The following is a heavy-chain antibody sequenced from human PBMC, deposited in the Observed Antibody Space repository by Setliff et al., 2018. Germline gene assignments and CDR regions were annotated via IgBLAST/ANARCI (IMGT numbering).Heavy chain of an antibody. V-gene: IGHV3-23*01. CDR2: ISGRGDDT. CDR3: ATNGGYCSSTSCSLEDY. CDR1: GFTFTTYA. Sequence: HPGGSLRLSCAASGFTFTTYAINWVRQPQGKGLEWVSGISGRGDDTYYADSVKGRFTISRDNSKNTVYLDVNSLRAEDTAVYYCATNGGYCSSTSCSLEDYWGQGTLVTVSS. D-gene: IGHD2-2*01. J-gene: IGHJ4*02.